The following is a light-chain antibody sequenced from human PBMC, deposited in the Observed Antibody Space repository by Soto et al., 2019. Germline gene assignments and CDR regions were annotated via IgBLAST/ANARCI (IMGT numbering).Light chain of an antibody. J-gene: IGKJ2*01. CDR1: QNIRSW. Sequence: DMPMTQSPTTLSASVGDRVTITCRASQNIRSWLAWYQQKPGKTPKVLIYDASTLESGVPSRFSGSGFGTEFTHTVSSLQPDDFANYYSQHYNGYFGHGTKLEIK. CDR2: DAS. V-gene: IGKV1-5*01. CDR3: QHYNGY.